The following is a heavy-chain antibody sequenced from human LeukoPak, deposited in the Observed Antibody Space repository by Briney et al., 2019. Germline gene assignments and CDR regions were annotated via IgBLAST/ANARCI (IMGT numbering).Heavy chain of an antibody. J-gene: IGHJ3*02. Sequence: PGGSLRLSCEVSGFTSSTYTMNWVRQAPGKGLEWVSSISSSGLYIYYADSVKGRFTISRDNAKNSLYLQMSSLRAEDTAVYYCARFSLRHSGYYYLDAFDIWGQGTMVTVSS. D-gene: IGHD3-22*01. CDR1: GFTSSTYT. CDR2: ISSSGLYI. V-gene: IGHV3-21*01. CDR3: ARFSLRHSGYYYLDAFDI.